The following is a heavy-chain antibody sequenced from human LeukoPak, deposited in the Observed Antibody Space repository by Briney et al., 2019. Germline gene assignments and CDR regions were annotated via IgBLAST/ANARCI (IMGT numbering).Heavy chain of an antibody. CDR3: ARHFYCGGDCYSGYFDH. V-gene: IGHV4-34*01. CDR1: GGSFSGYY. Sequence: SETLSLTCAVYGGSFSGYYWSWIRQPPGKGLEWIGEINHSGSTNYNPSLRSRVTISVDTSKNQFSLKLRSVTAADTAVYYCARHFYCGGDCYSGYFDHWGQGTLVTVSS. D-gene: IGHD2-21*02. J-gene: IGHJ4*02. CDR2: INHSGST.